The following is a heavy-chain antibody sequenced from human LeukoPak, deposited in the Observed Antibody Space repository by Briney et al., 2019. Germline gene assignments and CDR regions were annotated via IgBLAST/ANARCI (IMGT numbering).Heavy chain of an antibody. D-gene: IGHD2-15*01. V-gene: IGHV3-23*01. CDR2: ISGSGGST. CDR3: ATPKGYCSGGSCPAPHDFDY. Sequence: PGGSLRLSCAASGFTFSSYAMSWVRQAPGKGLEWVSAISGSGGSTYYADSVKGRFTISRDNSKNTLYLQMNSLRAEDTAVYYCATPKGYCSGGSCPAPHDFDYWGRGTLVTVSS. CDR1: GFTFSSYA. J-gene: IGHJ4*02.